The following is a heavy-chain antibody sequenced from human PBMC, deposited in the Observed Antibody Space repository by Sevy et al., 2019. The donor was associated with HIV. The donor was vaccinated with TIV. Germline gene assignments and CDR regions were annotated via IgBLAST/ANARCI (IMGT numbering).Heavy chain of an antibody. J-gene: IGHJ4*02. V-gene: IGHV3-21*01. D-gene: IGHD2-2*01. CDR1: GFTFSSYS. Sequence: GSLRLSCAASGFTFSSYSMNWVRQAPGKGLEWVSSISSSSSYIYYADSVKGQFTISRDNAKNSLYLQMNSLRAEDTAVYYCARGEYCSSTSCYEAYWGQGTLVTVSS. CDR3: ARGEYCSSTSCYEAY. CDR2: ISSSSSYI.